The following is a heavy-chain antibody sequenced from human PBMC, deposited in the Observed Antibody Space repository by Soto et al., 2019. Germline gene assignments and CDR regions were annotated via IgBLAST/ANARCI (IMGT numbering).Heavy chain of an antibody. J-gene: IGHJ6*03. CDR3: ANLGFLEWLLREWYYYYYMDV. CDR1: GFTFSSYA. Sequence: EVQLLESGGGLVQPGGSLRLSCAASGFTFSSYAMSWVRQAPGKGLEWVSAISGSGGSTYYADSVKGRFTISRDNSKNTLYLQMNSLRAEDTAVYYCANLGFLEWLLREWYYYYYMDVWGKGTTVTVSS. V-gene: IGHV3-23*01. D-gene: IGHD3-3*01. CDR2: ISGSGGST.